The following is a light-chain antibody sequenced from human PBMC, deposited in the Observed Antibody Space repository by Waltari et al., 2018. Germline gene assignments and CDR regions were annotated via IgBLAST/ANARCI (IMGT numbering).Light chain of an antibody. Sequence: DIVMTQSPDSLAVSLGERATINCKSSQTVLYNYNNKNTLAWFQQKPGQPPKLLISWGSTRESGVPDRFSGSGSGTAFTLTISNLQAEDEAVYYCQQYFSYPRTFGLGTKVEI. CDR2: WGS. V-gene: IGKV4-1*01. J-gene: IGKJ2*01. CDR1: QTVLYNYNNKNT. CDR3: QQYFSYPRT.